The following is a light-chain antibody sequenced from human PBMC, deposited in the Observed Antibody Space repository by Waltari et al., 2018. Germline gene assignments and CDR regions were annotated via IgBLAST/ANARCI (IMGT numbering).Light chain of an antibody. CDR1: QRISSY. V-gene: IGKV1-39*01. J-gene: IGKJ1*01. CDR3: QQSYSTPPT. CDR2: SAS. Sequence: DIQMTQSPSSLSASVGDRVTLTCRASQRISSYLNWYQQKPGKAPKLLIYSASSLKSGVPSRFSGSGSGTNFTLTISSLQPGDFATYYCQQSYSTPPTFGQGTKVEIK.